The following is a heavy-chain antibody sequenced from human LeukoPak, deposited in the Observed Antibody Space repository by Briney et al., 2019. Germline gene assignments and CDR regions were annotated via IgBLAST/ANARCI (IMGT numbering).Heavy chain of an antibody. CDR2: ISSSSSTI. J-gene: IGHJ4*02. CDR3: ARAGGSGSYYKGVYFDY. D-gene: IGHD3-10*01. V-gene: IGHV3-48*02. CDR1: GFTFSSYS. Sequence: GGSLRLSCAASGFTFSSYSMNWVRQAPGKGLEWVSYISSSSSTIYYADSVKGGFTISRDNAKNSLCLQMNSLRDEDTAVYYCARAGGSGSYYKGVYFDYWGQGTLVTVSS.